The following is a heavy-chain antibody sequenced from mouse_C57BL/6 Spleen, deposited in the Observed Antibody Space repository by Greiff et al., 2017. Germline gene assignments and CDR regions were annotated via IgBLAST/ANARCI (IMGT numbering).Heavy chain of an antibody. CDR3: ARAEGYYGSSHYFDY. CDR2: ISYDGSN. J-gene: IGHJ2*01. V-gene: IGHV3-6*01. D-gene: IGHD1-1*01. CDR1: GYSITSGYY. Sequence: EVQLQESGPGLVKPSQSLSLTCSVTGYSITSGYYWNWLRQFPGNKLEWMGYISYDGSNNYNPSLKNRISITRDTSKNQFFLKLNSVTTEDTATYYCARAEGYYGSSHYFDYWGQGTTLTVSS.